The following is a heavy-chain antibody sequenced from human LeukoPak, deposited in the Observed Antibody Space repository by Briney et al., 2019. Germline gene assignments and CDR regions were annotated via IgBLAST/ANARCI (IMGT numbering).Heavy chain of an antibody. Sequence: SVKVSCKASGGTFSSYAISWVRQAPGQGLEWMGRIIPILGIANYTQKFQGRVTITADKSTSTAYVELSSLRSEDTAVYYCARETREGDGYNPYYYYGMDVWGQGTTVTVSS. CDR1: GGTFSSYA. J-gene: IGHJ6*02. V-gene: IGHV1-69*04. CDR2: IIPILGIA. CDR3: ARETREGDGYNPYYYYGMDV. D-gene: IGHD5-24*01.